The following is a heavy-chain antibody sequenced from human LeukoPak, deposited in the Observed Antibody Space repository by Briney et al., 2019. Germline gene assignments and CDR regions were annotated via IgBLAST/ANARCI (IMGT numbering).Heavy chain of an antibody. CDR2: ISYDGSNK. D-gene: IGHD1-26*01. CDR1: GFTFSSYA. Sequence: GGSLRLSCAASGFTFSSYAMHWVRQAPGKGLEWVAVISYDGSNKYYADSVKGRFTISRDNSKNTLYLQMNSLRAEDTAVYYCAKEDMWDSGSSHYFDYWGQGTLVTVSS. J-gene: IGHJ4*02. CDR3: AKEDMWDSGSSHYFDY. V-gene: IGHV3-30-3*01.